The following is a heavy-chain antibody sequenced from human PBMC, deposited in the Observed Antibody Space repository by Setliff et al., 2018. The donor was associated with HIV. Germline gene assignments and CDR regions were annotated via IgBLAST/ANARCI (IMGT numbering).Heavy chain of an antibody. CDR3: ASFFVTTVTNQDY. D-gene: IGHD4-17*01. CDR2: LSPSGTT. Sequence: SETLSLTCTVYGGSFSNYYTNWIRRPPGKGLEWIGELSPSGTTRSNPSLQSRVTISLDTSNNQFSLKLTSVTAADTAMYYCASFFVTTVTNQDYWGQGTPVTVS. CDR1: GGSFSNYY. J-gene: IGHJ4*02. V-gene: IGHV4-34*01.